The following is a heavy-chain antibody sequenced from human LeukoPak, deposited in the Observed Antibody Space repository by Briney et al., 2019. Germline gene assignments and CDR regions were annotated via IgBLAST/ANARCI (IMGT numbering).Heavy chain of an antibody. Sequence: ASVKVSCKASGGTFSSYAISWVRQAPGQGLEWMGRIIPILGIANYAQKFQGRVTITADKSTSTAYVELSSLRSEDTAVYYCARDLWYGGYAPLGLNYGMDVWGQGTTVTVSS. CDR3: ARDLWYGGYAPLGLNYGMDV. CDR1: GGTFSSYA. CDR2: IIPILGIA. V-gene: IGHV1-69*04. J-gene: IGHJ6*02. D-gene: IGHD5-12*01.